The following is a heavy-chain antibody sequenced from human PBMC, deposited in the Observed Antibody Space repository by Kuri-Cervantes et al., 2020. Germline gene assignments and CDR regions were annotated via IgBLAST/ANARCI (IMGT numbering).Heavy chain of an antibody. J-gene: IGHJ6*03. CDR2: IIPGFGTA. V-gene: IGHV1-69*05. D-gene: IGHD3-16*01. CDR1: GFPFSSHH. Sequence: SVKVSCKASGFPFSSHHINWVRQAPGQGLEWVGGIIPGFGTANYAQKFQGRVSITTGDSTTIAYLELSSLRSEDTAVYYCARGPTYYEFRSLWYYTMDVWGKGTTVTVSS. CDR3: ARGPTYYEFRSLWYYTMDV.